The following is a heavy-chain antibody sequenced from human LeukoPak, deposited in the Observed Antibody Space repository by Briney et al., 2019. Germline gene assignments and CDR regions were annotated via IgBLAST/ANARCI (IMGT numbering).Heavy chain of an antibody. CDR3: ARDNSVGDNAWWFDP. D-gene: IGHD1-26*01. V-gene: IGHV1-3*03. Sequence: ASVKVSCKASGYTFTSYAIHWVRQAPGQRLEWMGWINAGNGNTKYSQEFQGRVTITRDTSASTAYMELSSLRSEDTAIYYCARDNSVGDNAWWFDPWGQGTLVTVSS. CDR2: INAGNGNT. CDR1: GYTFTSYA. J-gene: IGHJ5*02.